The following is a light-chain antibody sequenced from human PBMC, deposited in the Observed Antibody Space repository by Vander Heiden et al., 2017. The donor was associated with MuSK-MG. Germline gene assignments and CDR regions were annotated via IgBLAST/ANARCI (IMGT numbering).Light chain of an antibody. J-gene: IGKJ2*01. CDR1: QSISNW. V-gene: IGKV1-5*03. CDR3: QQDNSRPVT. Sequence: DIQMTQSPSTLSASVRDRVVITCRASQSISNWLAWYQQKPGKAPKLLIYKASSLESGVPSRFSGRGSGTEFTLTISSLQPDDFATYYCQQDNSRPVTFGQGTKLEIK. CDR2: KAS.